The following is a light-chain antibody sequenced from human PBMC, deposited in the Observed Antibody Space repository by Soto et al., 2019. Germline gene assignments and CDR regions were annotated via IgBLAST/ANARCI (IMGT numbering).Light chain of an antibody. V-gene: IGLV2-8*01. CDR1: SSDLGTYNW. CDR2: DVS. CDR3: SLYAGGDNVI. J-gene: IGLJ2*01. Sequence: QSALTQPPSASGSPGQSVAISCTGTSSDLGTYNWASWYLQHPGKAPQLLIYDVSTRPSGVSNRFSGSKSGNTASLTISGLQAEDEADYYCSLYAGGDNVIFGGGTKVTVL.